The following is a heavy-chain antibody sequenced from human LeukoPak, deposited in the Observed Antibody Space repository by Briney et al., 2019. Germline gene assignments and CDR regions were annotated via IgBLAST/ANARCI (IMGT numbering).Heavy chain of an antibody. CDR2: ISPNSADI. CDR3: ARHLSGITGYTYGRGIDY. Sequence: GGSLRLSCAASGFTFTDVYMSWIRQSPGKGLEWLAYISPNSADISYADSVKGRFTISRDNAKNSLYLQMNSLGAEDTAVYYCARHLSGITGYTYGRGIDYWGQGTLLTVSS. V-gene: IGHV3-11*04. D-gene: IGHD5-18*01. J-gene: IGHJ4*02. CDR1: GFTFTDVY.